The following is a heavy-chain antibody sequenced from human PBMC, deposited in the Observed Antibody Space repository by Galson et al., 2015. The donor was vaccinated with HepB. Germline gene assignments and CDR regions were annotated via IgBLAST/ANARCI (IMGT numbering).Heavy chain of an antibody. CDR3: VFLRGNVLQPLYH. CDR1: TYIFSTSC. D-gene: IGHD4-23*01. CDR2: ISSSSSTI. V-gene: IGHV3-48*04. Sequence: SLRLSCAASTYIFSTSCMNWVRQAPGQGLECVSYISSSSSTIDYADSVKGRLTMSRDNATNSLYLQVNSLRVEDTAVYYCVFLRGNVLQPLYHLGQGTLVTVSS. J-gene: IGHJ5*02.